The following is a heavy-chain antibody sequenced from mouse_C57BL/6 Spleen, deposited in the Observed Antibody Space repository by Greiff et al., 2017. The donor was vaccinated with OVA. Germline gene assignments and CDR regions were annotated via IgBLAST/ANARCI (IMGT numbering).Heavy chain of an antibody. J-gene: IGHJ2*01. V-gene: IGHV1-52*01. D-gene: IGHD2-5*01. CDR2: IDPSDSDT. CDR1: GYTFTSYW. CDR3: AHYYSNSTTRFDY. Sequence: QVQLQQPGAELVRPGSSVKLSCKASGYTFTSYWMHWVKQRPIQGLEWIGNIDPSDSDTHYNQKFKDKATLTVDKSSSTAYMQLSSLTSEDSAVYYCAHYYSNSTTRFDYWGQGTTLTVSS.